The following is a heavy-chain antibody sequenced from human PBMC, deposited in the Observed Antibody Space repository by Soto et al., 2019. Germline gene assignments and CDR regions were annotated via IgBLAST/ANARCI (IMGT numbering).Heavy chain of an antibody. CDR1: GFTFSDYY. CDR2: ISSSSSYT. D-gene: IGHD6-13*01. CDR3: ARDRYSSSWDKFDY. J-gene: IGHJ4*02. Sequence: QVQLVESGGGLVKPGGSLRLSCAASGFTFSDYYMSWIRQAPRKGLEWVSYISSSSSYTNYADSVKGRFTISRDNAKNSLYLQMNSVRAEDTAVYYCARDRYSSSWDKFDYWGQGTLVTVSS. V-gene: IGHV3-11*06.